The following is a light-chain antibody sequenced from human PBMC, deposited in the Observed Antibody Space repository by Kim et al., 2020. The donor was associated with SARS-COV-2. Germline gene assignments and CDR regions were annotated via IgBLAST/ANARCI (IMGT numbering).Light chain of an antibody. CDR3: QQYNSYWT. CDR1: QNIDNY. V-gene: IGKV1-5*01. J-gene: IGKJ1*01. Sequence: SASVGDRVTITCRASQNIDNYLAWYQHKPGKAPKLRIYDASSLESGVPSRFSGSGSGTEFTLTISSLQPDDFATYYCQQYNSYWTFGQGTKVDIK. CDR2: DAS.